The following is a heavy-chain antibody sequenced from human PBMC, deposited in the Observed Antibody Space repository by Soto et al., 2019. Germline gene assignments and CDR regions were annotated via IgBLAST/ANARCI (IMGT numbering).Heavy chain of an antibody. D-gene: IGHD7-27*01. CDR1: GGSMSRGGQS. CDR3: ARAPLGPSPRWDV. V-gene: IGHV4-30-2*01. Sequence: SETLSLTCAVSGGSMSRGGQSWSWIRQPPGKGLEWLGFIYYTGSTYYNPSLKSRVTLSVDRSKNQFSLNLTSVTAADTAMYFCARAPLGPSPRWDVWGQGTTVTVSS. CDR2: IYYTGST. J-gene: IGHJ6*02.